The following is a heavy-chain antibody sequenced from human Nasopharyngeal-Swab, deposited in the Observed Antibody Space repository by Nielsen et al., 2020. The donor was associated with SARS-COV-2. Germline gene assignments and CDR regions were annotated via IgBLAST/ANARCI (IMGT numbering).Heavy chain of an antibody. D-gene: IGHD1-1*01. CDR3: AKPPDSGVAERYFDY. V-gene: IGHV3-30*18. Sequence: VRQAPEKGLEWVALISYDGSVKYYADSVKGRFTIARDNSQNTLYLQMNSLRPEDTALYYCAKPPDSGVAERYFDYWGQGTLVTVSS. J-gene: IGHJ4*02. CDR2: ISYDGSVK.